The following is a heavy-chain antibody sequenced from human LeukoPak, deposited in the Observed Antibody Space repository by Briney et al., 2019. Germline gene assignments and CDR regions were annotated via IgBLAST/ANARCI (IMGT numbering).Heavy chain of an antibody. CDR2: ISYDGSKK. V-gene: IGHV3-30*18. Sequence: GGSLRLSCAASGFTFSSYGMHWVRQAPGKGLEWVAVISYDGSKKSYADSVKGRFTISRDNSKNSLYLQMNSLRAEDTALYYCAKDTGFDSGWYYFDYWGQGTLVTVSS. CDR1: GFTFSSYG. CDR3: AKDTGFDSGWYYFDY. J-gene: IGHJ4*02. D-gene: IGHD6-19*01.